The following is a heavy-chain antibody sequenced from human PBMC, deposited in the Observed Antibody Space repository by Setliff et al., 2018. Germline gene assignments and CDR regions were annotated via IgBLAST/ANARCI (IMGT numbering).Heavy chain of an antibody. V-gene: IGHV1-18*01. CDR3: ARDLNRWFGEFAFDI. D-gene: IGHD3-10*01. J-gene: IGHJ3*02. Sequence: GASVKVSCKASGYMFKNYGITWMRQAPGQGPEWMGWISPYNDNTNSAEKFQDRITITTDTSTSTSYMELRSLRSDDTAVYYCARDLNRWFGEFAFDIWGQGTMVTVSS. CDR1: GYMFKNYG. CDR2: ISPYNDNT.